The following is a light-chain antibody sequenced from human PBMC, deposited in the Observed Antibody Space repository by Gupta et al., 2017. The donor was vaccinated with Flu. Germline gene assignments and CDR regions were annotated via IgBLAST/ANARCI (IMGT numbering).Light chain of an antibody. CDR1: QSASSKS. CDR2: GAS. V-gene: IGKV3-20*01. CDR3: QQEVGEHELDT. J-gene: IGKJ3*01. Sequence: LSLSPGERATLSFRVSQSASSKSLAWYKKKQGQAPRLLIYGASYRAEGIKESFSGSGDGTDVSLTISRREPEDFALYYCQQEVGEHELDTFGHGTKVDIK.